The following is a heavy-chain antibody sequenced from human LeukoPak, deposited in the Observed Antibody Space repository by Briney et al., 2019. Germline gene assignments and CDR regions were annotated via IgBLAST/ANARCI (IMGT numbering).Heavy chain of an antibody. CDR1: GGSFSGYY. V-gene: IGHV4-34*01. CDR3: ARGSVYNWFDP. CDR2: INHSGST. Sequence: SETLSLTCAVYGGSFSGYYWSWIRQPPGKGLEWIGEINHSGSTNYNPSLKSRVTISVDTSKNQFSLKLSSVTAADTAVYYCARGSVYNWFDPWGQGTLVTVSS. J-gene: IGHJ5*02.